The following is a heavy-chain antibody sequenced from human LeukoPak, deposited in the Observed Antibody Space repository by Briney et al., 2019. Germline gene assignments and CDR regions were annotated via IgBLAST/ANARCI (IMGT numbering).Heavy chain of an antibody. D-gene: IGHD3-22*01. CDR3: ARDYGSSGYYP. V-gene: IGHV1-18*01. CDR1: GYSFTYYA. Sequence: ASVKVSCKASGYSFTYYAMHWVRQAPGQRLEWMGWISAYNGNTNYAQKLQGRVTMTTDTSTSTAYMELRSLRSDDTAVYYCARDYGSSGYYPWGQGTLVTVSS. J-gene: IGHJ5*02. CDR2: ISAYNGNT.